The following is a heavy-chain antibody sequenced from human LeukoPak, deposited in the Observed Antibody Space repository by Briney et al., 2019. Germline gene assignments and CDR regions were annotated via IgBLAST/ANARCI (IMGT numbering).Heavy chain of an antibody. CDR2: IRYDGSNK. CDR1: GFTFSSYG. D-gene: IGHD2-15*01. Sequence: GGSLRLSCTACGFTFSSYGMHWVRQAPGKGLEWVAFIRYDGSNKYYADSVKGRFTISRDNSKNTLYLQMNSLRAEDTAVYYCARVVWVPVAAYMDVWGKGTTVTVSS. V-gene: IGHV3-30*02. CDR3: ARVVWVPVAAYMDV. J-gene: IGHJ6*03.